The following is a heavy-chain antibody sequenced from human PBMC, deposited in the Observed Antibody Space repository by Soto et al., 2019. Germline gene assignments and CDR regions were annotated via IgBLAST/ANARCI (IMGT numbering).Heavy chain of an antibody. CDR2: INPSGGST. CDR1: GYTFTSYY. Sequence: QVQLVQSGAEVKKPGASVKVSCKASGYTFTSYYMHWVRQAPGQGLEWMGIINPSGGSTSYAQKFQGSVTMTRDTSTSTVYMELSSLRSEDTAVYYCARPRYGGNETLYYYYGMDVWGQGTTVTVSS. J-gene: IGHJ6*02. V-gene: IGHV1-46*01. CDR3: ARPRYGGNETLYYYYGMDV. D-gene: IGHD4-17*01.